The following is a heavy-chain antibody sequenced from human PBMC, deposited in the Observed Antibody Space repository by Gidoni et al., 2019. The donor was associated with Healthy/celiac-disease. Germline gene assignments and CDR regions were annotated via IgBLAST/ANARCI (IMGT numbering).Heavy chain of an antibody. CDR3: AKDEEWFGELLVDY. CDR1: GFTFDDYA. CDR2: SSVDGGST. D-gene: IGHD3-10*01. V-gene: IGHV3-43*02. Sequence: EVQLVESGGGVVQPGGSLRLSCPASGFTFDDYAMHWARQVPGKGLEWDSLSSVDGGSTYYGDTVKGRFTICRENSKNSPYLQMNSLRTEDTALYYCAKDEEWFGELLVDYWGQGTLVTVSS. J-gene: IGHJ4*02.